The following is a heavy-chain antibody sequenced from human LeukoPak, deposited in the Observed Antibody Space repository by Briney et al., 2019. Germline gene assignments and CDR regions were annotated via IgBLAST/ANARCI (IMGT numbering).Heavy chain of an antibody. J-gene: IGHJ4*02. D-gene: IGHD3-22*01. CDR3: ARANDNDDSSGYSHDQ. Sequence: PGGSLRLSCAASGFTFSSYWMHWVRQAPGKGLVWVSRINTDGTTTGYADSVKGRFTISRDNAKSTLYLQMNSLRAEDTAVYYCARANDNDDSSGYSHDQWGQGTLVTVSS. CDR1: GFTFSSYW. CDR2: INTDGTTT. V-gene: IGHV3-74*01.